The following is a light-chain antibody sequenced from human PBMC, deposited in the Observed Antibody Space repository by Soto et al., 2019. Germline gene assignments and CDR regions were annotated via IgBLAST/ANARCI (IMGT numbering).Light chain of an antibody. Sequence: QSVLTQPSSVSASPGQSITISCTGTSSAVGAYNYVFWYQQHPGKAPKLMIYEVSNRPSGVSNRFSGSKSGNTASLTISGLQAEVEADYYCSSYIAGSTDVCGTGTKVTV. CDR1: SSAVGAYNY. J-gene: IGLJ1*01. CDR2: EVS. V-gene: IGLV2-14*01. CDR3: SSYIAGSTDV.